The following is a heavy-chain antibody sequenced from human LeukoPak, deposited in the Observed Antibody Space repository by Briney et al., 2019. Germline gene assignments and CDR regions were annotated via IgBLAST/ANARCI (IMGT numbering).Heavy chain of an antibody. D-gene: IGHD3-22*01. CDR3: ARELDYYDSSGYYYGAFDI. V-gene: IGHV4-30-2*01. J-gene: IGHJ3*02. Sequence: SETLSLTCAVSGGSISSGGYSWSCIRQPPGKGLECIGYIYHSGSTYYNPFLKSRVTISVDRSKNQFSLKLSSVTAADTAVYYCARELDYYDSSGYYYGAFDIWGQGTMVTVSS. CDR1: GGSISSGGYS. CDR2: IYHSGST.